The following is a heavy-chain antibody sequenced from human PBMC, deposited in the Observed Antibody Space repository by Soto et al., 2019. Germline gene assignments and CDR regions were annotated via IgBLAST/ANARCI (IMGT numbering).Heavy chain of an antibody. CDR2: IYYSGST. Sequence: QVQLQESGPGLVKPSQTLSLTCTVSGGSINSGDYYWSWIRQAPGKGLEWIGYIYYSGSTYYNPPLRSRVTISIDTSKNYFFLNLSSVTAADTAVYYCARIGLTTALLWGQGTLVTVSS. CDR3: ARIGLTTALL. D-gene: IGHD4-17*01. J-gene: IGHJ4*02. CDR1: GGSINSGDYY. V-gene: IGHV4-30-4*01.